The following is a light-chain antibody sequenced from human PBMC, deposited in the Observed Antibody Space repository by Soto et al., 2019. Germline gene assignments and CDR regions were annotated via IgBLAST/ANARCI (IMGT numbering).Light chain of an antibody. CDR1: SSDVGGYNF. CDR3: CSYADRDTPWV. Sequence: QSALTQPRSVSESPGQSVTISCTGTSSDVGGYNFVSWYQHHPGKAPKLMIYDVNKRPSGVPDRFSASKSGNMASLTISGLQAEDEADYFCCSYADRDTPWVLGGGTKLTVL. CDR2: DVN. J-gene: IGLJ3*02. V-gene: IGLV2-11*02.